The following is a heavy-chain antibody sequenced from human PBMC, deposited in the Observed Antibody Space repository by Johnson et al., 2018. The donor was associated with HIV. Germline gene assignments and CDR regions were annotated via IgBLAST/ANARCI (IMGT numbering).Heavy chain of an antibody. J-gene: IGHJ3*02. CDR2: TSYDGSNT. CDR1: GFTFSSYW. Sequence: VQLVESGGGSVQPGGSLRLSCAASGFTFSSYWMSWVRQAPGKGLEWVAVTSYDGSNTYYGDSVKGRFTISRDNSKNTLYLQMNSLSAEDTAVYYCAKDDNWGYVVVSANDAFDMWGQGTMVTVSS. CDR3: AKDDNWGYVVVSANDAFDM. D-gene: IGHD7-27*01. V-gene: IGHV3-30*18.